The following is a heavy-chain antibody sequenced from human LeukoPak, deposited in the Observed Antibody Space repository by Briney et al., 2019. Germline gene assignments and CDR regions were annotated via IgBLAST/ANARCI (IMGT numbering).Heavy chain of an antibody. V-gene: IGHV4-34*01. CDR1: GGSFSGYY. CDR3: ARWEGGSHYGFGY. Sequence: PSETLSLACAVYGGSFSGYYWSWIRQPPGKGLEWIGVINHSGGTNYNPSLKSRVTISVDTSKNQFSLKLSSVTAADTAVYYCARWEGGSHYGFGYWGEGTLVTVSS. CDR2: INHSGGT. J-gene: IGHJ4*02. D-gene: IGHD1-26*01.